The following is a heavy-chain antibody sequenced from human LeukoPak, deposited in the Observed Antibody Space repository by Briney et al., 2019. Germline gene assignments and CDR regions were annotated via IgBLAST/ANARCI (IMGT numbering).Heavy chain of an antibody. CDR1: GFTFSSYA. Sequence: PGGSLRLSCAASGFTFSSYAMHWVRQAPGKGLEWVAVLSYDGSNKYYADSVKGRFTISRDNSKNTLYLQMNSLRAEDTAVYYCATSVVPAAPTYWGQGTLVTVSS. CDR3: ATSVVPAAPTY. J-gene: IGHJ4*02. D-gene: IGHD2-2*01. V-gene: IGHV3-30*04. CDR2: LSYDGSNK.